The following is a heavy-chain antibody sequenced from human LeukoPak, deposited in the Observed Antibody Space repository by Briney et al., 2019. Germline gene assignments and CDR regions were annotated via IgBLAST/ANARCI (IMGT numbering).Heavy chain of an antibody. CDR2: IKSKTDGGTT. CDR3: TASPRTGLFFDY. D-gene: IGHD1-14*01. V-gene: IGHV3-15*01. CDR1: GFTFSNAW. Sequence: GGSLRLSCAASGFTFSNAWMSWVRQAPGKGLEWVGRIKSKTDGGTTDYAAPVKGRFTISRDDSKNTLYLQMNSLKTEDTAVYYCTASPRTGLFFDYWGQGTLVTVSS. J-gene: IGHJ4*02.